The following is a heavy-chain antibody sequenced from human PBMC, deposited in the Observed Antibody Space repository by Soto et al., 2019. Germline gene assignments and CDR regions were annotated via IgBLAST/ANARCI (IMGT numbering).Heavy chain of an antibody. Sequence: PSETLSLTCTVSGGSVSSGSYYWSWIRQPPGKGLEWIGYIYYSGSTTYNPSLTSRVTISVDKSKNHFSLKLTSVTAADTAVYYRAARHFWSRPWTDRRLDYWGQGTLVTVSS. V-gene: IGHV4-61*03. D-gene: IGHD3-3*02. CDR1: GGSVSSGSYY. CDR3: AARHFWSRPWTDRRLDY. J-gene: IGHJ4*02. CDR2: IYYSGST.